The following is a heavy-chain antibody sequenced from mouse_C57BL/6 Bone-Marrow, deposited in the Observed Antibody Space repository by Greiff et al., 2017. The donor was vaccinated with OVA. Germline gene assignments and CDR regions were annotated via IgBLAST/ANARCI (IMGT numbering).Heavy chain of an antibody. CDR1: GYSFTDYN. Sequence: VQLQQSGPELVKPGASVKISCKASGYSFTDYNMNWVKQSKGQSLEWIGVINPNYGTTSYNQRFKGKATLPVDESSSTAYMQLNSLTSEDSAVYYCAFYYGGSYRYFDVWGTGTTVTVSS. CDR2: INPNYGTT. CDR3: AFYYGGSYRYFDV. D-gene: IGHD1-1*01. J-gene: IGHJ1*03. V-gene: IGHV1-39*01.